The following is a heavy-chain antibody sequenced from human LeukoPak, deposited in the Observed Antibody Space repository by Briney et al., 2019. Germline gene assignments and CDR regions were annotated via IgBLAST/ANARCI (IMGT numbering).Heavy chain of an antibody. V-gene: IGHV4-61*01. D-gene: IGHD4-17*01. CDR1: GGSISTSNYY. J-gene: IGHJ4*02. CDR2: IYYSGST. CDR3: ARDRSYGDAFDY. Sequence: SETLSLTCTVSGGSISTSNYYWSWIRQPPGKGLEWIGYIYYSGSTNYNPSLKSRVTISVDTSKNQFSLKLSSVTAADTAVYYCARDRSYGDAFDYWGQGTLVTVSS.